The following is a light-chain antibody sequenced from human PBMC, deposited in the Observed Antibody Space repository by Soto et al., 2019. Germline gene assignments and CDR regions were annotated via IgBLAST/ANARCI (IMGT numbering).Light chain of an antibody. J-gene: IGLJ3*02. CDR1: SSDVGAYNY. CDR3: SLYTSSNTLV. V-gene: IGLV2-14*01. Sequence: QSALTQPASVSGSPGQSITISCTGTSSDVGAYNYVSWYQQHPGKAPKLMIYDVSNRPSGVSNRFSGSKSGNTASLTISGLQAEDEADYYCSLYTSSNTLVFGVGTKLTVL. CDR2: DVS.